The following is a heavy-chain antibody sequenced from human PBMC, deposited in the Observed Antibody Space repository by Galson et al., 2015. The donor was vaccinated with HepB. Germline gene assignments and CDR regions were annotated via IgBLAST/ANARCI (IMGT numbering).Heavy chain of an antibody. CDR2: IYIGGDT. D-gene: IGHD4-11*01. CDR3: AGDKNDYRWSFY. Sequence: SLRLSCAASGLTVSSNYMTWVRQAPGKGLEWVSVIYIGGDTYYADSVKGRFTISRDNSKNTLFLQMNSLRAEDTAVYYCAGDKNDYRWSFYWGQGALVTVSS. V-gene: IGHV3-66*01. J-gene: IGHJ4*02. CDR1: GLTVSSNY.